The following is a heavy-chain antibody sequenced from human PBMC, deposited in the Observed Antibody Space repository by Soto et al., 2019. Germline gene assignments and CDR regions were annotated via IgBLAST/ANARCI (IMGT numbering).Heavy chain of an antibody. CDR1: GGSFSGYY. CDR3: ARYIAAAGFRYYYYGMDV. Sequence: SETLSLTCAVYGGSFSGYYWSWIRQPPGKGLEWIGEINHSGSTNYNPSLKSRVTISVDTSKNQFSLKLSSVTAADTAVYYCARYIAAAGFRYYYYGMDVWGQGTTVTVSS. CDR2: INHSGST. J-gene: IGHJ6*02. D-gene: IGHD6-13*01. V-gene: IGHV4-34*01.